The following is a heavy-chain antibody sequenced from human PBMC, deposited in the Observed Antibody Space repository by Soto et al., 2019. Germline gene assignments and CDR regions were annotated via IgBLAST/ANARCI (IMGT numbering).Heavy chain of an antibody. CDR2: ISGSGGST. D-gene: IGHD6-19*01. Sequence: GGSLRLSCAAYGFTFSSYAMSWVRQAPGKGLEWVSAISGSGGSTYYADSVKGRFTISRDNSKNTLYLQMNSLRAEDTAVYYCARDSAAGTWWFDPWGQGTLVTVSS. CDR3: ARDSAAGTWWFDP. J-gene: IGHJ5*02. CDR1: GFTFSSYA. V-gene: IGHV3-23*01.